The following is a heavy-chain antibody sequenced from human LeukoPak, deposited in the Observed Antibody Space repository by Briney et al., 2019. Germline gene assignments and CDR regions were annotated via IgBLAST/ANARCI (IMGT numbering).Heavy chain of an antibody. D-gene: IGHD5-24*01. CDR2: ISGSGGGT. Sequence: GGSLRLSCAASGFTFSTYATSWVRQAPGKGLEWVSTISGSGGGTYYADSVKGRFTISRDNSKNTLYLQMNSLRAEDAAVYYCAKDGSGNGYPNYYFDYWGQGTLVTVSS. J-gene: IGHJ4*02. V-gene: IGHV3-23*01. CDR1: GFTFSTYA. CDR3: AKDGSGNGYPNYYFDY.